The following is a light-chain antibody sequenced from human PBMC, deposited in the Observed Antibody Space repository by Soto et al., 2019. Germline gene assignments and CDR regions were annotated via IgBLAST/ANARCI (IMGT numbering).Light chain of an antibody. Sequence: TLSLSPGERATLSCRASQSVSSYLAWYQQKPGQAPRLLIYDASNRATGIPARFSGSGSGTDFTLTISSLEPEDFAVYYCQQRSKWPPTWTCGQGTKVDVK. CDR2: DAS. V-gene: IGKV3-11*01. CDR3: QQRSKWPPTWT. CDR1: QSVSSY. J-gene: IGKJ1*01.